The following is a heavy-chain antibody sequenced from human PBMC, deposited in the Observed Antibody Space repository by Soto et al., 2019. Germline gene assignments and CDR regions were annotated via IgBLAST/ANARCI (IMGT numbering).Heavy chain of an antibody. Sequence: VQLRQSGPGLVKPSGTLSLTCAVSGGSISSSNWWTWVRQAPGKRLEWIGEIYHSGNTYYNPSLKGPVTITVDKSNNQSALKLNSVTAAATAVYYCATLPPRVVASLLPIPTWGQGTLVTVSS. CDR1: GGSISSSNW. CDR3: ATLPPRVVASLLPIPT. V-gene: IGHV4-4*02. D-gene: IGHD1-26*01. CDR2: IYHSGNT. J-gene: IGHJ5*02.